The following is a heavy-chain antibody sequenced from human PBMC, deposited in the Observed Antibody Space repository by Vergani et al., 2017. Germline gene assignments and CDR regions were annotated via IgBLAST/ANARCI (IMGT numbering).Heavy chain of an antibody. Sequence: EVQLVQSGAEVKKPGESLKISCKGSGYSFTSYWIGWVRQMPGKGLEWMGLLYPGDSDTSYSPSFQCQVTISADKSISTAYLQWSSLKASDTAMYYCARQQVFCSGGSCYPHRNWFDPWGQGTLVTVSS. CDR1: GYSFTSYW. CDR2: LYPGDSDT. D-gene: IGHD2-15*01. J-gene: IGHJ5*02. CDR3: ARQQVFCSGGSCYPHRNWFDP. V-gene: IGHV5-51*03.